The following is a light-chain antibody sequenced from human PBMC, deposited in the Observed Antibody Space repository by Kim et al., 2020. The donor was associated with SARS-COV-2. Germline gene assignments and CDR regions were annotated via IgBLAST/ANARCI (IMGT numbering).Light chain of an antibody. V-gene: IGLV2-23*01. Sequence: QSYTTACIGITIVVEHYNLVSWDQQPPGKAPKVMINQDSKRPPGVSERFSGSKSGNTASLTISGLQAEDEGDYYCCSYGGSTTYWVFGGGTLLTVL. J-gene: IGLJ3*02. CDR2: QDS. CDR1: TIVVEHYNL. CDR3: CSYGGSTTYWV.